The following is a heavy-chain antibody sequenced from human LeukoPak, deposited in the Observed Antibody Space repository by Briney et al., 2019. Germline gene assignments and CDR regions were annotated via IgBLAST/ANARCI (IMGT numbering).Heavy chain of an antibody. CDR3: ARATSVTSLRYYYYMDV. CDR1: GYTFTSYG. D-gene: IGHD4-17*01. Sequence: ASVKVSCKASGYTFTSYGIGWVRQAPGQGLEWMGWISAYNGNTNYAQKLQGRVTMTTDTSTSTAYMELRSLGSDDTAVYYCARATSVTSLRYYYYMDVWGKGTTVTISS. CDR2: ISAYNGNT. V-gene: IGHV1-18*01. J-gene: IGHJ6*03.